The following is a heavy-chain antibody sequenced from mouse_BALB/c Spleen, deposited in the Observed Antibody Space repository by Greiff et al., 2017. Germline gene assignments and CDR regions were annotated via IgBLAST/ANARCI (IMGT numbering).Heavy chain of an antibody. J-gene: IGHJ4*01. D-gene: IGHD2-1*01. CDR3: ARYGNYGAMEY. Sequence: EVKLVESGGGLVQPGGSRKLSCAASGFTFSSFGMHWVRQAPEKGLEWVAYISSGSSTIYYADTVKGRFTISRDNPKNTLFLQMTSLRSEDTAMYYCARYGNYGAMEYWGQGTSVTVSS. CDR1: GFTFSSFG. V-gene: IGHV5-17*02. CDR2: ISSGSSTI.